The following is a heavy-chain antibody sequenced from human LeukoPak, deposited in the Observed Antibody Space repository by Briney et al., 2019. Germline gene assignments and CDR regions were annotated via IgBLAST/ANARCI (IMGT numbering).Heavy chain of an antibody. CDR3: ARDSPTYYDFWSGYSHPDV. CDR2: IYTSGST. Sequence: SETLSLTCTVSGGSMSSYYWTWIRQPAGKGLEWIGRIYTSGSTNYNPSLKSRLTMSVDTSKNQFSLKLSSVTAADTAVYYCARDSPTYYDFWSGYSHPDVWGKGTTVTVSS. CDR1: GGSMSSYY. J-gene: IGHJ6*04. V-gene: IGHV4-4*07. D-gene: IGHD3-3*01.